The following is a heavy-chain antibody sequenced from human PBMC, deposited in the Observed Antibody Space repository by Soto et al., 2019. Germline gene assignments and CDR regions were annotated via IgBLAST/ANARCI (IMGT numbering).Heavy chain of an antibody. CDR2: ISSSGSTI. J-gene: IGHJ6*03. V-gene: IGHV3-11*01. CDR3: ARVGYCSSTSCRNYYYYYYMDV. CDR1: GFTFSDYY. Sequence: PGGSLRLSCAASGFTFSDYYMSWIRQAPGKGLEWVSYISSSGSTIYYADSVKGRFTISRDNAKNSLYLQMNSLRAEDTAVYYCARVGYCSSTSCRNYYYYYYMDVWGKGTTVTVSS. D-gene: IGHD2-2*01.